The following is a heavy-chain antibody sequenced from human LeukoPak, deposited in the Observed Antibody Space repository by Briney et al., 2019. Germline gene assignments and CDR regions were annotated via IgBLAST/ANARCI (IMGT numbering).Heavy chain of an antibody. Sequence: GGSLRLSCAASGFTFSSYGMHWVRQAPGKGLEWVAFIRYDGSNKYYADSVKGRSTISRDNSKNTLYLQMNSLRAEDTAVYYCAKGGFGSGWNDAFDIWGQGTMVTVSS. V-gene: IGHV3-30*02. CDR1: GFTFSSYG. CDR2: IRYDGSNK. CDR3: AKGGFGSGWNDAFDI. J-gene: IGHJ3*02. D-gene: IGHD6-19*01.